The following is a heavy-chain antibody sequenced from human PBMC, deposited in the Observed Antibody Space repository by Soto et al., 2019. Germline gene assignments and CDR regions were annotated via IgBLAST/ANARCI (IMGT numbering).Heavy chain of an antibody. D-gene: IGHD3-10*01. CDR1: GFTFSSYA. CDR2: ISYDGSNK. CDR3: ARDGVLLWFGGDSTLLVSYRVGDLVNDYYYGMDV. J-gene: IGHJ6*02. Sequence: GGSLRLSCAASGFTFSSYAMHWVRQAPGKGLEWVAVISYDGSNKYYADSVKGRFTISRDNSKNTLYLQMNSLRAEDTGLYYCARDGVLLWFGGDSTLLVSYRVGDLVNDYYYGMDVWGQGTTVTVSS. V-gene: IGHV3-30-3*01.